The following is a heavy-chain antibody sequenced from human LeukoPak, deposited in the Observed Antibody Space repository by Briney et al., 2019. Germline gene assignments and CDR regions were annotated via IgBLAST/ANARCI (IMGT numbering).Heavy chain of an antibody. D-gene: IGHD4-11*01. J-gene: IGHJ6*03. CDR1: GFTFDDYG. Sequence: PGGSLRLSCAASGFTFDDYGMSWVRQAPGKGLVWVSRINSVGSSTNYADSVKGRFTISRDNTKNTLYLQMNSLRAEDTAVYYCARPMTTVYHYYYYMDVWGKGTTVTVSS. CDR3: ARPMTTVYHYYYYMDV. V-gene: IGHV3-74*01. CDR2: INSVGSST.